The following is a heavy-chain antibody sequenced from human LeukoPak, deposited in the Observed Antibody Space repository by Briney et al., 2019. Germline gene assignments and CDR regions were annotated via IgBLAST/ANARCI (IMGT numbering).Heavy chain of an antibody. Sequence: GESLKISCKGSGYRFTSYWIGWVRQMPGKGLEWMGIIYPGDSNNRYNPSFQGQVTISADETIKTAYYQWINRRASETAMYYCVRRGIEVAGIDYWGQGTLVTVSS. CDR1: GYRFTSYW. J-gene: IGHJ4*02. CDR3: VRRGIEVAGIDY. D-gene: IGHD6-19*01. V-gene: IGHV5-51*01. CDR2: IYPGDSNN.